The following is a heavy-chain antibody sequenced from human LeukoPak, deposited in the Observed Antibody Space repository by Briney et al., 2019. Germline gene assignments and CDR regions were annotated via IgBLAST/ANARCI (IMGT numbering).Heavy chain of an antibody. CDR2: IFDDGRT. CDR1: GVSLSNYY. V-gene: IGHV4-59*08. D-gene: IGHD3-22*01. J-gene: IGHJ4*02. CDR3: ARQVDSYVYFDN. Sequence: PSETLSLTCSVSGVSLSNYYWSWIRQPPGKGLEWIAYIFDDGRTNYNPSLKSRVTISVDTSKNQFSLKLGSLTAADTAVYYCARQVDSYVYFDNWGQGTLVTVSS.